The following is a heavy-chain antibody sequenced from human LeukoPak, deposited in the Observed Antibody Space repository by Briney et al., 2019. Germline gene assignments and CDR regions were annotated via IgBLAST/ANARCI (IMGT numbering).Heavy chain of an antibody. J-gene: IGHJ4*02. Sequence: PGGSLKLSCAASGFTFSGSAMHWVRQASGKGREWVGRIRSKANSYATAYVASVKGRFTISRDDSKNTAYLQINSLKTEDTRVYHGTSDQYYGSGSLYVWHYWGQGTLVTVSS. V-gene: IGHV3-73*01. D-gene: IGHD3-10*01. CDR3: TSDQYYGSGSLYVWHY. CDR1: GFTFSGSA. CDR2: IRSKANSYAT.